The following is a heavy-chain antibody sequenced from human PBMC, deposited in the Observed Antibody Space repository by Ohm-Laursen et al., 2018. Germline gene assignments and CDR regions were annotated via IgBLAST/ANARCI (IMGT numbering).Heavy chain of an antibody. CDR1: GYTFNSYD. Sequence: SVKVSCKASGYTFNSYDIIWVRQASGQGPEWMGWMNPNSHNTGYARKFRGRVSMTSDSSISTAYMELYSLTPDDTAVYYCARDRGDLGYWGQGTLVIVSS. V-gene: IGHV1-8*01. J-gene: IGHJ4*02. CDR2: MNPNSHNT. CDR3: ARDRGDLGY. D-gene: IGHD3-10*01.